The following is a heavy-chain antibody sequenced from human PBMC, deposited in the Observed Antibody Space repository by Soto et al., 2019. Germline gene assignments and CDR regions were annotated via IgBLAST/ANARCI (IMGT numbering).Heavy chain of an antibody. CDR3: AKDLLWFGVYGMDV. J-gene: IGHJ6*02. CDR1: GFTFSSYA. D-gene: IGHD3-10*01. Sequence: EVQLLESGGGLVQPGGSLRLSCAASGFTFSSYAMSWVRQAPGKGLEWVSAISGSGGSTYYAESVKGRFTISRDNSKNTLYLQMNSLRAEDTAVYYCAKDLLWFGVYGMDVWGQGTTVTVSS. CDR2: ISGSGGST. V-gene: IGHV3-23*01.